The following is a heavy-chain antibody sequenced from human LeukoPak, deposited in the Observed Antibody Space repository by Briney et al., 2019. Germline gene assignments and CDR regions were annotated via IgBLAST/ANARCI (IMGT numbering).Heavy chain of an antibody. CDR1: GFTFDDYA. D-gene: IGHD5-18*01. CDR3: AKDSGWRVDTAMGKPELDY. V-gene: IGHV3-9*01. CDR2: ISWNSGSI. Sequence: GRSLRLSCAASGFTFDDYAMHWVRQAPGKGLEWVSGISWNSGSIGYADSVKGRFTISRDNAKNSLYLQMNSLRAEDTALYYCAKDSGWRVDTAMGKPELDYWGQGTLVTVSS. J-gene: IGHJ4*02.